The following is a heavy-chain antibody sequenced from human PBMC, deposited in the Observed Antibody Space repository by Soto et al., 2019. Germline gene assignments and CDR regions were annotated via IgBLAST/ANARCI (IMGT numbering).Heavy chain of an antibody. CDR3: ARVHDRNWFDP. CDR1: GGSISSYY. V-gene: IGHV4-59*01. J-gene: IGHJ5*02. CDR2: IYYSGST. Sequence: SETLSLTFTVSGGSISSYYWSWIRQPPGKGLEWIGYIYYSGSTNYNPSLKSRVTISVDTSKNQFSLKLSSVTAADTAVYYCARVHDRNWFDPWGQGTLVTVSS. D-gene: IGHD1-1*01.